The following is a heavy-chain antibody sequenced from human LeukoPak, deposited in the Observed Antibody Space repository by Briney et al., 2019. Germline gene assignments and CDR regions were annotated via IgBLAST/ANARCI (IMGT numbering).Heavy chain of an antibody. Sequence: VASVKVSCKASGYTFTSYYMHWVRQAPGQGLEWMGIINPSGGSTSYAQKFQGRVTMTRDTSTSTVYMELSSLRSEDTAVYYCARTGYSSSWELYYFDYWGQGTLATVSS. CDR2: INPSGGST. D-gene: IGHD6-13*01. V-gene: IGHV1-46*01. CDR1: GYTFTSYY. CDR3: ARTGYSSSWELYYFDY. J-gene: IGHJ4*02.